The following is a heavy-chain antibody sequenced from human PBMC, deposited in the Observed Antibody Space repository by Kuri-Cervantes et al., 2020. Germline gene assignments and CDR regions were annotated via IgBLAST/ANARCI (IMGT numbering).Heavy chain of an antibody. V-gene: IGHV3-30*02. D-gene: IGHD3-10*01. CDR1: GFTFSSYG. CDR3: AKDSAMKYYYGSGSYYIPPDY. J-gene: IGHJ4*02. CDR2: IWYDGSNK. Sequence: GESLKISCAASGFTFSSYGMHWVRQAPGKGLEWVAVIWYDGSNKYYADSVKGRFTISRDNSKNTLYLQMNSLRAEDTAVYYCAKDSAMKYYYGSGSYYIPPDYWGQGTLVTVSS.